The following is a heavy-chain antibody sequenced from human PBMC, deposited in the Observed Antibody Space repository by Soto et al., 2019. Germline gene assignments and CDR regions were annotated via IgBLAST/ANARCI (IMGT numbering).Heavy chain of an antibody. CDR2: INAGDGNT. D-gene: IGHD3-16*02. J-gene: IGHJ4*02. Sequence: GASVNVSCKASGYSFTNYAMQWVRQAPGQRPEWMGWINAGDGNTRYSQNFQGRVTFTRDTSANTIFMELNSLNSEDTAVYYCAWGIWGGHRYYFDNWGQGTQVTVSS. CDR3: AWGIWGGHRYYFDN. V-gene: IGHV1-3*01. CDR1: GYSFTNYA.